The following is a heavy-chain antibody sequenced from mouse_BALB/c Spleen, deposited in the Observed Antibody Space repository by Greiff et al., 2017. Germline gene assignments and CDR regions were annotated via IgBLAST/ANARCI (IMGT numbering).Heavy chain of an antibody. CDR2: ISDGGSYT. D-gene: IGHD1-1*01. J-gene: IGHJ2*01. CDR1: GFTFSDFY. Sequence: EVQLVESGGGLVKPGGSLKLSCAASGFTFSDFYMYWVRQTPEKRLEWVATISDGGSYTYYPDSVKGRFTISRDNAKNNLYLQMSSLKSEDTAMYYCARGGSSLYYFDYWGQGTTLTVSS. CDR3: ARGGSSLYYFDY. V-gene: IGHV5-4*02.